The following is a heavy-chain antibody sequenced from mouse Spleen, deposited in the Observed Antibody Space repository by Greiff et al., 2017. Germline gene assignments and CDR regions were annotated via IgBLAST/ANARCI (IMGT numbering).Heavy chain of an antibody. J-gene: IGHJ2*01. D-gene: IGHD2-3*01. V-gene: IGHV5-9-1*01. CDR3: ASLRDGFDY. CDR1: GFTFSSYA. CDR2: ISSGGSYT. Sequence: EVKVVESGGGLVKPGGSLKLSCAASGFTFSSYAMSWVRQTPEKRLEWVATISSGGSYTYYPDSVKGRFTISRDNAKNTLYLQMSSLRSEDTAMYYCASLRDGFDYWGQGTTLTVSS.